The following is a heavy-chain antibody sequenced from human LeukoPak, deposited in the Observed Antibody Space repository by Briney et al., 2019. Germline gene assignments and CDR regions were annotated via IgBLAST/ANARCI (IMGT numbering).Heavy chain of an antibody. CDR2: IYFNGGST. CDR1: GGSITNTISY. CDR3: ARPMYNSWDRFDP. Sequence: SETLSLTCTVSGGSITNTISYWAWMRQSPGKGLEWIRSIYFNGGSTYYNPSLKTRATLLLDTSRNQFSLNLRSVTAADTGVYYCARPMYNSWDRFDPWGQGTQVTVSS. J-gene: IGHJ5*02. D-gene: IGHD2/OR15-2a*01. V-gene: IGHV4-39*01.